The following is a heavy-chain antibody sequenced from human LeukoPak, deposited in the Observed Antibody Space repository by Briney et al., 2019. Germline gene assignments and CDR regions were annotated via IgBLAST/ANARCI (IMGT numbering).Heavy chain of an antibody. CDR3: ARGMGAAGTPFDS. CDR1: GFTFSSYL. Sequence: GGSLRLSCAASGFTFSSYLMHWVRQVPGKGLEWVSSISGSSSYMQYADSVKGRFTISRDNAKNSLYVQLNSLRVEDTAVYYCARGMGAAGTPFDSWGQGTLVTVSS. CDR2: ISGSSSYM. V-gene: IGHV3-21*01. D-gene: IGHD6-13*01. J-gene: IGHJ4*02.